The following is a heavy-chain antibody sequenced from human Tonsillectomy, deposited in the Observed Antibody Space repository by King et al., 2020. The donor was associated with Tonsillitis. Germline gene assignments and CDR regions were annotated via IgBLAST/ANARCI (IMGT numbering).Heavy chain of an antibody. D-gene: IGHD3-3*02. CDR1: GFTFSDYW. V-gene: IGHV3-74*01. Sequence: VQLVESGGGLVQPGGSLRLSCAASGFTFSDYWIHWVRQAPGKGLVWVSRITSDGSSTTYADSVKGRFTISRDNAKNTLYLQMNSLRAEDTAVYYCARDRGLSTPRDPWGQGTLVTVSS. J-gene: IGHJ5*02. CDR2: ITSDGSST. CDR3: ARDRGLSTPRDP.